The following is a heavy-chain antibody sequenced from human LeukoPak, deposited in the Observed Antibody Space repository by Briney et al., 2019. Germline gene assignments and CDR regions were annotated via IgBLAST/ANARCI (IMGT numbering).Heavy chain of an antibody. CDR1: GYSISSGYY. Sequence: SETLSLTCTVSGYSISSGYYWGWIRQPPGKGLEWIGSIYHSGSTYYNPSLKSRVTISVDTSKNQFSLKLSSVTAADTAVYYCASPLNSSSWYYFDYWGQGTLVTVSS. V-gene: IGHV4-38-2*02. D-gene: IGHD6-13*01. CDR3: ASPLNSSSWYYFDY. J-gene: IGHJ4*02. CDR2: IYHSGST.